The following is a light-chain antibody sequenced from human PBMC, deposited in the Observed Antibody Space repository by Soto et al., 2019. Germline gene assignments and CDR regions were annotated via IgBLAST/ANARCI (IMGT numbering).Light chain of an antibody. J-gene: IGKJ5*01. V-gene: IGKV3-20*01. Sequence: DIVLAQSPGTLSWSPGDRATLSCRASQTVSNNYLAWCQQKPGQAPRVIMYGASRRATGIPDRFSGGGSGTDFTRTISRLEPEDFAVYYCQQYGSSPPITFGQGTRLEIK. CDR3: QQYGSSPPIT. CDR1: QTVSNNY. CDR2: GAS.